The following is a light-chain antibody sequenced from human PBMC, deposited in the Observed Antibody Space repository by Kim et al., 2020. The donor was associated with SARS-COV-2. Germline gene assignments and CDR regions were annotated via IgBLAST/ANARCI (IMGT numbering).Light chain of an antibody. CDR1: SSDVGAYKY. CDR3: CSYAGIYNVI. CDR2: DVS. J-gene: IGLJ2*01. V-gene: IGLV2-11*01. Sequence: GQSGTSSCTGTSSDVGAYKYVSWYQQHPGKAPKLMIYDVSKRPSGVPDRFSASKSGNTASLTISGLQAEDEGDYYCCSYAGIYNVIFGGGTQLTVL.